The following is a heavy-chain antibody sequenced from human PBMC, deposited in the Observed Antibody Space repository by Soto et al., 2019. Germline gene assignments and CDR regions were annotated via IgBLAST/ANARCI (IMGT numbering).Heavy chain of an antibody. CDR1: GFTFSSYG. V-gene: IGHV3-30*18. D-gene: IGHD6-19*01. J-gene: IGHJ3*02. Sequence: QVQLVESGGGVVQPGRSLRLSCAASGFTFSSYGMHWVRQAPGKGLEWVAAISYDGAKEYYADSVKGRFTISRDNSNNTLCLQMNSLRVEDTGVFYCAKVRSSGWSYAFDIWGQGTMVTVSS. CDR2: ISYDGAKE. CDR3: AKVRSSGWSYAFDI.